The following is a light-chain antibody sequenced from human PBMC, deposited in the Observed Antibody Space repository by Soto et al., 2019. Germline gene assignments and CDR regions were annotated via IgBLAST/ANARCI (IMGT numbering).Light chain of an antibody. J-gene: IGKJ1*01. CDR2: DAS. Sequence: EIVLTQSPATLSFSPGERATLSCRASQSVASFLAWYQHKPGQAPRLLLFDASSRATGVPARFSGSGSGTDFTLTISSLEPEDFAVYYCQQRSNWPWTFGQGTKVDI. CDR3: QQRSNWPWT. CDR1: QSVASF. V-gene: IGKV3-11*01.